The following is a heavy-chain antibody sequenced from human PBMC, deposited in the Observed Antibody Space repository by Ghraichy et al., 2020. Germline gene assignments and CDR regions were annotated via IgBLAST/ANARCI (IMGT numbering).Heavy chain of an antibody. CDR3: AKERDTSGYYSFRGDYYGMDV. V-gene: IGHV3-30*18. CDR2: ISYDGNNK. J-gene: IGHJ6*02. Sequence: LTCAASGFTFSRYGLHWVRQAPGKGLEWVVVISYDGNNKYHADSVKGRFTISRDNSKNTLYLQMNSLRGEDTAVYYCAKERDTSGYYSFRGDYYGMDVWGQGTTVTVSS. CDR1: GFTFSRYG. D-gene: IGHD3-22*01.